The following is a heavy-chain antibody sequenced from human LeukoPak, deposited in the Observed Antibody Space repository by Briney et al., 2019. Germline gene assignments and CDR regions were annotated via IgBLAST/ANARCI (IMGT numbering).Heavy chain of an antibody. CDR2: ISGSGGST. Sequence: GGSLRLSCAASGFTFSSYAMSWVRQAPGKGLEWVSAISGSGGSTYYADSVKGRFTVSRDNSKNTLYLQMNSLRAEDTAVYYCANIAVAGQDAFDIWGQGTMVTVSS. V-gene: IGHV3-23*01. CDR3: ANIAVAGQDAFDI. J-gene: IGHJ3*02. CDR1: GFTFSSYA. D-gene: IGHD6-19*01.